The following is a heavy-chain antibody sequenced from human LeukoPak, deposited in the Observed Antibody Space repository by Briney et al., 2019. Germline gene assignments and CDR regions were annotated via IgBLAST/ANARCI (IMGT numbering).Heavy chain of an antibody. CDR1: GGSFSGYY. Sequence: SGTLSLTCAVYGGSFSGYYWSWIRQPPGKGLEWIGEINHSGSTNYNPSLKSRVTISVDTSKNQFSLKLSSVTAADTAVYYCARGSGSRDFWSGYLNWFDPWGQGTLVTVSS. J-gene: IGHJ5*02. D-gene: IGHD3-3*01. V-gene: IGHV4-34*01. CDR2: INHSGST. CDR3: ARGSGSRDFWSGYLNWFDP.